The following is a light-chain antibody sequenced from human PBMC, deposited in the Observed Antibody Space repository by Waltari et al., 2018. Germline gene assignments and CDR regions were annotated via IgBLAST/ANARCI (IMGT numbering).Light chain of an antibody. Sequence: QSALTQPASVSGSPGPSLTIPCTGPSSDVGRYHLVSWYQQHPGKAPKLMIYEGSKRPSGVSNRFSGSKSGNTASLTISGLQAEDEADYYCCSYAGSSTWVFGGGTKLTVL. CDR1: SSDVGRYHL. J-gene: IGLJ3*02. V-gene: IGLV2-23*01. CDR3: CSYAGSSTWV. CDR2: EGS.